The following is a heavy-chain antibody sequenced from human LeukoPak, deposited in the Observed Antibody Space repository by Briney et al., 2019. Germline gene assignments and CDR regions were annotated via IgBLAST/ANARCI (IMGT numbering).Heavy chain of an antibody. V-gene: IGHV1-2*02. CDR3: AREWVGGYSSSSRGYYFDY. CDR1: GYTFTGYY. CDR2: INPNSGGT. Sequence: ASVKVSCKASGYTFTGYYMHWVRQAPEQGLEWMGWINPNSGGTNYAQKFQGRVTMTRDTSISTAYMELSRLRSDDTAVYYCAREWVGGYSSSSRGYYFDYWGQGTLVTVSS. J-gene: IGHJ4*02. D-gene: IGHD6-6*01.